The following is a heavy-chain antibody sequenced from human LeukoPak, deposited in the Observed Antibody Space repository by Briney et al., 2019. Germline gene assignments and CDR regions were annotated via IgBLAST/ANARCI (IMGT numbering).Heavy chain of an antibody. CDR1: GFTFSSYW. J-gene: IGHJ4*02. CDR2: INSDGSST. Sequence: GGSLRLSCASSGFTFSSYWMHWVRQAPGKGLVWVSRINSDGSSTSYADSVKGRFTISRDNAKNTLYLQMNSLRAEDTAVYYCARVGHSGSYYAYWGQGTLVTVSS. D-gene: IGHD1-26*01. V-gene: IGHV3-74*01. CDR3: ARVGHSGSYYAY.